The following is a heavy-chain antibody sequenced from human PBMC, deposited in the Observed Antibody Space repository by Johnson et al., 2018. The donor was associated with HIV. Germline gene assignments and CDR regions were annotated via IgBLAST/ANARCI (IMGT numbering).Heavy chain of an antibody. Sequence: EVQLVESGGGLVQSGGSLSLSCGASGFSVSNNYMNWVRQAPGKGLEWVSRINSDGSSTSSADSVKGRFTISRDNAKNTLYLQMNSLRAEDTAVYYCARAPSRLRYFDWSEDAFDIWGQGTMVTVSS. V-gene: IGHV3-74*01. CDR1: GFSVSNNY. CDR2: INSDGSST. CDR3: ARAPSRLRYFDWSEDAFDI. J-gene: IGHJ3*02. D-gene: IGHD3-9*01.